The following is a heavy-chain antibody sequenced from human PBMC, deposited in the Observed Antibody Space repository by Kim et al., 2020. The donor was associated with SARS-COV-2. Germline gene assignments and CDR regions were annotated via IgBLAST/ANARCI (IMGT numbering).Heavy chain of an antibody. CDR3: ARVWFYSSSSLGSAAFDI. CDR2: INPNSGGT. Sequence: ASVKVSCKASGYTFTGYYMHWVRQAPGQGLEWMGWINPNSGGTNYAQKFQGRVTMTRDTSISTAYMELSRLRSDDTAVYYCARVWFYSSSSLGSAAFDIWGQGTMVTVSS. CDR1: GYTFTGYY. D-gene: IGHD6-6*01. J-gene: IGHJ3*02. V-gene: IGHV1-2*02.